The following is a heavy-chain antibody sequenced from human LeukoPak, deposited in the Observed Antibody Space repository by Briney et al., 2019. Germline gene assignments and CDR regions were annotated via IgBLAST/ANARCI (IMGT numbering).Heavy chain of an antibody. CDR3: AREGAAAATFDY. J-gene: IGHJ4*02. D-gene: IGHD6-13*01. V-gene: IGHV1-69*05. CDR1: GDTFISNA. CDR2: TIPVFGTK. Sequence: ASVKVSCKASGDTFISNAFSWVRQAPGQGLEWMGGTIPVFGTKDYAPSFQGRVTISTDDSTSTVYMELSSLRSEDTAVYYCAREGAAAATFDYWGQGTLVTVSS.